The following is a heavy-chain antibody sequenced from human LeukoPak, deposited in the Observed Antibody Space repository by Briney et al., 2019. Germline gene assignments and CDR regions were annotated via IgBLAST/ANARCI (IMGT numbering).Heavy chain of an antibody. J-gene: IGHJ4*02. CDR2: ISDSGHTT. CDR1: GFTFSNYS. Sequence: PGGSLRLFCAASGFTFSNYSMRWVRQAPGKGLEWVSRISDSGHTTYYTDSVKGRFTISRDTSRNTLYLQMNSLRVEDTAVYYCARQAVAANAFDYWGQGTLVTVSS. CDR3: ARQAVAANAFDY. V-gene: IGHV3-23*01. D-gene: IGHD6-19*01.